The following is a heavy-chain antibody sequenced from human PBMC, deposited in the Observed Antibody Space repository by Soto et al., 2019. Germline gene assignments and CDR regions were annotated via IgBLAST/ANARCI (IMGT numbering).Heavy chain of an antibody. D-gene: IGHD3-10*01. CDR2: INHSGST. V-gene: IGHV4-34*01. CDR1: GGSFSGYY. J-gene: IGHJ3*02. CDR3: ARASITMFRRVILAHDAFDI. Sequence: SETLSLTCAVYGGSFSGYYWSWIRQPPGKGLEWIGEINHSGSTNYNPSLKSRVTISVDTSKNQFSLKLSSVTAADTAVYYCARASITMFRRVILAHDAFDIWGQGTMVTVSS.